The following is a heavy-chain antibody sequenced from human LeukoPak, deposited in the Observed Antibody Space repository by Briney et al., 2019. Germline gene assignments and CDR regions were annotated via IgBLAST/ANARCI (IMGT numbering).Heavy chain of an antibody. CDR1: GGTFRSYS. Sequence: SVKVACKAYGGTFRSYSISWARQAPGQGLEWMGRIISIVGKANYAQTLQGRVTITTDEPTSTAYLELSSLRSEDTAVYYCANTDYSNYAEENWFDPWGQGTLVTVSS. CDR3: ANTDYSNYAEENWFDP. V-gene: IGHV1-69*05. D-gene: IGHD4-11*01. CDR2: IISIVGKA. J-gene: IGHJ5*02.